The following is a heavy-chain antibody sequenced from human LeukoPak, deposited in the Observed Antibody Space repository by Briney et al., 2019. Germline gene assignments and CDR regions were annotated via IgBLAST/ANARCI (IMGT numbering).Heavy chain of an antibody. D-gene: IGHD3-22*01. Sequence: GGSLRLSCAASGFTLNNAWMSWVRQAPGKGLEWLGRIKRETDGGTIDYAAPVKGRFTISRDDSGNTLYLQMDSLKIEDTAVYYCTTDRYYDNSELQFQRWGQGTLVTVSS. CDR3: TTDRYYDNSELQFQR. CDR1: GFTLNNAW. CDR2: IKRETDGGTI. V-gene: IGHV3-15*01. J-gene: IGHJ1*01.